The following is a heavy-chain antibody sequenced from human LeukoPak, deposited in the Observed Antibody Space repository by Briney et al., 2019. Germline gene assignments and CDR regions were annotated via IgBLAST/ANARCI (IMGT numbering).Heavy chain of an antibody. CDR3: AKGLTRGYSGYDQDY. D-gene: IGHD5-12*01. CDR2: IRYDGSNK. Sequence: PGGSLRLSCAASGFTFSSYGMHWVRQAPGKGLERVAFIRYDGSNKYYADSVKGRFTISRDNSKNTLYLQMNSLRAEDTAVYYCAKGLTRGYSGYDQDYWGQGTLVTVSS. J-gene: IGHJ4*02. V-gene: IGHV3-30*02. CDR1: GFTFSSYG.